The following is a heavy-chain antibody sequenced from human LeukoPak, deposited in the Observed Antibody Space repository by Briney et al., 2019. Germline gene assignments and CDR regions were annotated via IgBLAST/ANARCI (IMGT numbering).Heavy chain of an antibody. Sequence: SETLSLTCTVSGGSISSYYWSWIRQPPGKGLEWIGYIYYSGSTNYNPSLKSRVTISVDTSKNQFSLKLSSVTAADTAVYYGASSYGRIDYWGQGTLVTVSS. CDR2: IYYSGST. J-gene: IGHJ4*02. CDR1: GGSISSYY. D-gene: IGHD1-26*01. V-gene: IGHV4-59*01. CDR3: ASSYGRIDY.